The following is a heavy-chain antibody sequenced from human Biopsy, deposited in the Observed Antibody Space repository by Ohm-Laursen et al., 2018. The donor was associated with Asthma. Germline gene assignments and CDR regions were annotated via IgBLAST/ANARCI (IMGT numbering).Heavy chain of an antibody. Sequence: AASVKVSCKTSGYTFNSAGITWVRQAPGQGLEWMGWISVYNGNTKVAQKLQDRVTMITDTSTSTAYMELRSLRSDDTAVYFCARAADYSHYYDIDVWGQGTTVTVS. J-gene: IGHJ6*02. D-gene: IGHD3-10*01. V-gene: IGHV1-18*01. CDR3: ARAADYSHYYDIDV. CDR2: ISVYNGNT. CDR1: GYTFNSAG.